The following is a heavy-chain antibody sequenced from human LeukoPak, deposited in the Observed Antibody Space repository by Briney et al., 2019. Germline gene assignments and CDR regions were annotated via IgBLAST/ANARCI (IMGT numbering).Heavy chain of an antibody. CDR1: GFTVSSNY. J-gene: IGHJ4*02. V-gene: IGHV3-66*01. CDR2: IYSGGST. Sequence: GGSLRLSCAASGFTVSSNYMNWVRQAPGKGLEWVSVIYSGGSTYYADSVKGRFTISRDNSKSTLYLQMNSLRAEDTAVYYCARSRYGTTWSSSWEFDYWGQGTLVTVSS. CDR3: ARSRYGTTWSSSWEFDY. D-gene: IGHD6-13*01.